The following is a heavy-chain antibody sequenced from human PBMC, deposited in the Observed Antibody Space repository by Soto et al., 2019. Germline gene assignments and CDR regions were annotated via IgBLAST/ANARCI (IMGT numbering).Heavy chain of an antibody. CDR1: GYTFTSYA. CDR2: INAGNGNT. J-gene: IGHJ4*02. V-gene: IGHV1-3*01. D-gene: IGHD3-10*01. CDR3: ARGKVDTMVRGVTYYFDY. Sequence: GASVKVSCRASGYTFTSYAMHWVRQAPGQRLERMGWINAGNGNTKYSQKFQGRVTITRDTSASTAYMELSSLRSEDTAVYYCARGKVDTMVRGVTYYFDYWGQGTLVTVSS.